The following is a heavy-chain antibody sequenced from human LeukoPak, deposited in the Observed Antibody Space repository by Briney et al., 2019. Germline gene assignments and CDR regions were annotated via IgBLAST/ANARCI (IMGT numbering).Heavy chain of an antibody. D-gene: IGHD6-19*01. V-gene: IGHV5-10-1*01. CDR1: GYSFTSYW. J-gene: IGHJ4*02. CDR3: AKSNLRGAAVAGRTGFDY. Sequence: GESLKISCKGSGYSFTSYWISWVRPMPGKGLEWMGRIDPSDSYTNYSPSFQGHVTISADKSISTAYLQWSSLKASDTAMYYCAKSNLRGAAVAGRTGFDYWGQGTLVTVSS. CDR2: IDPSDSYT.